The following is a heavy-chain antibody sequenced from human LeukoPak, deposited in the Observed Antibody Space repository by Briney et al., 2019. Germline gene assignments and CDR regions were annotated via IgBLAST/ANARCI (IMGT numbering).Heavy chain of an antibody. D-gene: IGHD4-17*01. CDR1: GGSISSYY. V-gene: IGHV4-34*01. CDR2: INHSGSA. J-gene: IGHJ4*02. CDR3: ARAQGTVTTH. Sequence: SETLSLTCTVSGGSISSYYWSWIRQPPGKGLEWIGEINHSGSANYNPSLKSRVTISLDTSKKQFSLKLRSVTAADTAVYYCARAQGTVTTHWGQGTLVTVSS.